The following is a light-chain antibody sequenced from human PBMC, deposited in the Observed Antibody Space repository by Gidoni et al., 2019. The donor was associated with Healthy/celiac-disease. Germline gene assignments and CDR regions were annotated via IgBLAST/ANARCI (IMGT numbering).Light chain of an antibody. V-gene: IGLV1-40*01. Sequence: QSVLTQPPSVSGAPGQRVTISCTGSSSNIGAGYDVHWYQQLPGTAPKLLIYGNSHRPSGVPYRFSGSKSGTSASLAITGLQAEDEADYYCQSYDSSLSGYWVFGGGTKLTVL. J-gene: IGLJ3*02. CDR2: GNS. CDR3: QSYDSSLSGYWV. CDR1: SSNIGAGYD.